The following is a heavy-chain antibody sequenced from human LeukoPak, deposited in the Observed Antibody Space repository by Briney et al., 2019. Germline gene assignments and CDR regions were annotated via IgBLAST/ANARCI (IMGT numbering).Heavy chain of an antibody. CDR3: ARRYYYDSSGYYSHFDY. Sequence: SVKVSCKASGGTFSSYAISWVRQAPGQGLEWMGRIIPIFGTANYAQKFQGRVTITTDESTSTAYMELSSLRSDDTAVYYCARRYYYDSSGYYSHFDYWGQGTLVTVSS. CDR1: GGTFSSYA. J-gene: IGHJ4*02. CDR2: IIPIFGTA. V-gene: IGHV1-69*05. D-gene: IGHD3-22*01.